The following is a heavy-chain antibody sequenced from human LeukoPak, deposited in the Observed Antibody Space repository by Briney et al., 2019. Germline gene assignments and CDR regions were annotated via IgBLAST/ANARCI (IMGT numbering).Heavy chain of an antibody. V-gene: IGHV3-21*04. D-gene: IGHD3-10*01. J-gene: IGHJ4*02. Sequence: PGGSLRLSCAASGFTFSSYSMNWVRQAPGKGLEWVSSISSSSSYIYYADSVKGRFTISRDNSKNTLFLQVNSLRAEDTAVYYCAKDVIRGTITYFESWGQGTPVAVSS. CDR1: GFTFSSYS. CDR2: ISSSSSYI. CDR3: AKDVIRGTITYFES.